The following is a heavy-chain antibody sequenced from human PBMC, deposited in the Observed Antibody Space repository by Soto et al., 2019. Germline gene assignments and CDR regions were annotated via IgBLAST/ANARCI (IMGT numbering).Heavy chain of an antibody. CDR2: ISGSGGST. CDR1: GFTFSSYA. CDR3: AKGLSGYYAKCMEV. V-gene: IGHV3-23*01. D-gene: IGHD3-22*01. J-gene: IGHJ6*02. Sequence: PGGSLRLSCAASGFTFSSYAMIWVRQAPGKGLEWVSAISGSGGSTYYADSVKGRFTISRDNSKNTLYLQMNSLRAEDTAVYYCAKGLSGYYAKCMEVWGQGTTVTVSS.